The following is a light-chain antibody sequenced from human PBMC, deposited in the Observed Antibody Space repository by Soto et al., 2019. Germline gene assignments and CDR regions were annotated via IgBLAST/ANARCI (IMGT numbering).Light chain of an antibody. CDR2: DAY. J-gene: IGKJ2*01. CDR1: QSVSSY. CDR3: KQRSNWPPGYT. Sequence: EIVLTQSPATLSLSPGERATLSCRASQSVSSYLAWYQQKPGQAPRLLIYDAYNRATGIPARFSGSGSGTNFTPTIRSLEPEVFAVYYCKQRSNWPPGYTFGQGTRLEIK. V-gene: IGKV3-11*01.